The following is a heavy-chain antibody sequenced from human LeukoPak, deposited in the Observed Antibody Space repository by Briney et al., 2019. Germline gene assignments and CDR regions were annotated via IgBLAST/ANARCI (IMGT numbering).Heavy chain of an antibody. CDR3: AKADSSGYWVFDY. V-gene: IGHV3-9*03. CDR2: ISWNSGSI. D-gene: IGHD3-22*01. J-gene: IGHJ4*02. CDR1: GFTFDDYA. Sequence: PGGSLRLSCAASGFTFDDYAMHSVRQAPGKGLEWVSGISWNSGSIGYADSVKGRFTISRDNAKNSLYLQMNSLRAEDMALYYCAKADSSGYWVFDYWGQGTLVTVSS.